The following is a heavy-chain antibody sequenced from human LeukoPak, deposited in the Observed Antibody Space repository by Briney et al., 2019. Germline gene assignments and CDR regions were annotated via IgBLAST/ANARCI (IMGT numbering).Heavy chain of an antibody. J-gene: IGHJ4*02. Sequence: ASVKVSCKASGYTFTNYGISWVRQAPGQGLEWMGWSGPYNGNTNYAQKFQDRITMTTDTSTSTAYMELRSLRSDDTAVYYCARTKSGAPFDYWGQGTLVTVSS. V-gene: IGHV1-18*01. D-gene: IGHD2-8*01. CDR3: ARTKSGAPFDY. CDR1: GYTFTNYG. CDR2: SGPYNGNT.